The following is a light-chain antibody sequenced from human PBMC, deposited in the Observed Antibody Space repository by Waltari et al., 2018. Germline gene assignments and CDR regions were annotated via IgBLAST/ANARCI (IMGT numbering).Light chain of an antibody. CDR1: QSVSSSY. CDR3: QQRGNWPWT. V-gene: IGKV3D-20*02. CDR2: GAS. J-gene: IGKJ1*01. Sequence: EIVLTQSPGTLSLSPGERATLSCRASQSVSSSYLAWYQQKPGQAPRRLIYGASSRATGIPDRFSGSGSGTDFTLTISSLEPEDFAVYYCQQRGNWPWTFGQGTKVET.